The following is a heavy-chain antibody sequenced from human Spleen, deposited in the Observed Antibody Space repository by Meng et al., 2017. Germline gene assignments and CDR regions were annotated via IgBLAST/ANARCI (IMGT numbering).Heavy chain of an antibody. J-gene: IGHJ4*02. CDR3: ARGNGQWLSPVRYYFDY. V-gene: IGHV1-69*13. Sequence: SVNVSCKACGGTLSSHAISWVRQAPGQGLEWMGGIIPIFGTANYAQKFQGRVTITADESTSTAYMELSSLRSADRAVYYCARGNGQWLSPVRYYFDYWGQGTLVTVSS. CDR2: IIPIFGTA. CDR1: GGTLSSHA. D-gene: IGHD3-22*01.